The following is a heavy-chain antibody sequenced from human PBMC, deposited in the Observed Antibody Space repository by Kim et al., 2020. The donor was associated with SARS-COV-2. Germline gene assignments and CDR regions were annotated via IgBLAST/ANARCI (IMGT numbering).Heavy chain of an antibody. D-gene: IGHD2-8*01. J-gene: IGHJ4*02. Sequence: ESVKGRFTISRDNAKNALYLQMNSLRAEDTAVYYCARDPRYCTNGVCLDYWGQGTLVTVSS. V-gene: IGHV3-21*01. CDR3: ARDPRYCTNGVCLDY.